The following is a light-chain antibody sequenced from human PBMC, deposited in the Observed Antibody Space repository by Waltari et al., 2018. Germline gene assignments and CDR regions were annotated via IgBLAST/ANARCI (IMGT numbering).Light chain of an antibody. V-gene: IGKV3-11*01. CDR2: DAS. Sequence: IVLTQSPDSPSLSPGERATLTCRASQSVSSLLAWYQQRPGQAPRLLSYDASKRAAGIPARFSGSGSGTEFTLTISTLEAEDFAVYFCQQRSTWPRTFGQGTNVE. CDR1: QSVSSL. J-gene: IGKJ1*01. CDR3: QQRSTWPRT.